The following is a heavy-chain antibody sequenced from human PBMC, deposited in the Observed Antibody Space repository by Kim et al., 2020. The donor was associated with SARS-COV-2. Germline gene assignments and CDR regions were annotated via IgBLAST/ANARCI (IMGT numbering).Heavy chain of an antibody. Sequence: RDSPAFQGQVTISADKSISTAYLQWSSLKASDTAMYYCARRGSGSPPDYWGQGTLVTVSS. D-gene: IGHD1-26*01. CDR3: ARRGSGSPPDY. V-gene: IGHV5-51*01. J-gene: IGHJ4*02.